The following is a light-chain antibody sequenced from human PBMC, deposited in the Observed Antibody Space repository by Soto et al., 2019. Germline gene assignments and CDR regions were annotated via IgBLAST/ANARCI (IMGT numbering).Light chain of an antibody. V-gene: IGLV2-14*01. Sequence: VLTQPASVSGSPGQSITISCTGASSDVGLYDYVSWYQQHPGKAPQLMIYAVSNRPSGVSNGFSASKSGNTASLFISGLQAEDEADCYCTSYTSDSSYVFGSGTKAAVL. J-gene: IGLJ1*01. CDR2: AVS. CDR3: TSYTSDSSYV. CDR1: SSDVGLYDY.